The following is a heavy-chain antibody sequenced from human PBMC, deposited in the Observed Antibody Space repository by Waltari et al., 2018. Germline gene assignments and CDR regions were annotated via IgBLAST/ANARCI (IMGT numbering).Heavy chain of an antibody. J-gene: IGHJ4*02. CDR1: GGSISSGSYY. V-gene: IGHV4-61*02. CDR2: IYTSGST. CDR3: AREARWYDY. Sequence: QVQLQESVPVLVKLSQTLSLTCTVPGGSISSGSYYWRWLRQPAGKGLEWMGRIYTSGSTNDHPALKRGVTKSVETFKKQCPRKVGTVSAADTAVYYWAREARWYDYWGQGTLVIVSS. D-gene: IGHD6-13*01.